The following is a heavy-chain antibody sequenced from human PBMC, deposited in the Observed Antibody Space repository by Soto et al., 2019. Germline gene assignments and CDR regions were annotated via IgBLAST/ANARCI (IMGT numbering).Heavy chain of an antibody. Sequence: SETLSLTCTVSGGSISSYYWSWIRQPPGKGLEWIGYIYYSGSTNYNPSLKSRVTISVDTSKNQFSLKLSSVTAADTAVYYCARQKKKGHIRWSGPPVPYGMDVWGQGTTVTVSS. CDR1: GGSISSYY. D-gene: IGHD3-3*01. CDR3: ARQKKKGHIRWSGPPVPYGMDV. J-gene: IGHJ6*02. CDR2: IYYSGST. V-gene: IGHV4-59*01.